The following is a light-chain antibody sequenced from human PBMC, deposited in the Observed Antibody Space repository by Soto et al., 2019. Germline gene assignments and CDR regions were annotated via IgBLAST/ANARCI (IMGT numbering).Light chain of an antibody. V-gene: IGLV1-44*01. Sequence: QSALLQPPSASGTPGQRVTISCSGSTSNIGSNTVSWYQQLPGPAPKLLIYSHNQRPSGVPDRFSGSKSGTSASLAISGLQSEDEADYYCAAWDDSLTAYVFGTGTKLTVL. CDR1: TSNIGSNT. CDR2: SHN. J-gene: IGLJ1*01. CDR3: AAWDDSLTAYV.